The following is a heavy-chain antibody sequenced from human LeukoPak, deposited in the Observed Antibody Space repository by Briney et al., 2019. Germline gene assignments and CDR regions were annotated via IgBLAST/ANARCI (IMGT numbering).Heavy chain of an antibody. CDR3: ARGRGSLTY. D-gene: IGHD3-10*01. V-gene: IGHV4-59*01. Sequence: SETLSLTCTVSGGSIRPNYWSWIRQAPQKGLEWIDYVYHSGRTNVGPSLKSRVTISVDMSQNQISLKLTSVTAADTAVYYCARGRGSLTYWGQGTLATVSS. CDR2: VYHSGRT. CDR1: GGSIRPNY. J-gene: IGHJ4*02.